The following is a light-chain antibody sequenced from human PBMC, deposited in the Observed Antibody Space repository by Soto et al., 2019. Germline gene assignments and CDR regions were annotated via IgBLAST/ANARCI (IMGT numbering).Light chain of an antibody. CDR3: SSYTSSSTLSTDV. J-gene: IGLJ1*01. CDR2: DVS. V-gene: IGLV2-14*03. CDR1: SSDVGGYNY. Sequence: QSVLTQPASVSGSPGQSITISCTGTSSDVGGYNYVSWYQHHPGKAPKLMIYDVSNRPSGVSNRFSGSKSGNTASLISSGLQAEDEADYYCSSYTSSSTLSTDVFGTGTKLTVL.